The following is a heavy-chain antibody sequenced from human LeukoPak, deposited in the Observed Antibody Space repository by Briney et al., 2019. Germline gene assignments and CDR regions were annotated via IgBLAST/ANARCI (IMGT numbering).Heavy chain of an antibody. CDR3: ARGVRSSSWYYFDY. V-gene: IGHV3-21*01. CDR1: GFTFSSYS. D-gene: IGHD6-13*01. J-gene: IGHJ4*02. Sequence: PGGSLRLSCAASGFTFSSYSMNWVRQAPGKGLEWVSSISSSSSYIYYADSVKGRFTISRDNAKNSLYLQMNSLRAEDTAVYYCARGVRSSSWYYFDYWGQGTLVTVSS. CDR2: ISSSSSYI.